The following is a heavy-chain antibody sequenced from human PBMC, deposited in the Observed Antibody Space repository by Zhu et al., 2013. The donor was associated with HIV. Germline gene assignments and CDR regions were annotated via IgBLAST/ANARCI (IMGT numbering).Heavy chain of an antibody. Sequence: QVQLVQSGAEVKRPGASVKVSCKASGGTFGSNNFNWVRQAPGQGLEWMGGIIPNSGGTNYPQKFHGRVTMTRDTSISTAYLEVSSLRSDDTAVYYCAGPLNDFWTGLGYWGQGTLVTVSS. D-gene: IGHD3-3*01. CDR1: GGTFGSNN. J-gene: IGHJ4*02. CDR2: IIPNSGGT. V-gene: IGHV1-2*02. CDR3: AGPLNDFWTGLGY.